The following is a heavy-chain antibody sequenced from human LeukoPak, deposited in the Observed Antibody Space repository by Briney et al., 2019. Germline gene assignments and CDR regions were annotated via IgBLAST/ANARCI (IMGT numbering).Heavy chain of an antibody. D-gene: IGHD2-2*01. J-gene: IGHJ4*02. Sequence: PGGSLRLSCAASGFTFSSYAMSWVRQAPGKGLEWVSAISGSGGSTYYADSVKGRFTISRDNSKNTLYLQMNSLRAEYTAVYYCAKGGDIVVVPAATCDYWGQGTLVTVSS. CDR1: GFTFSSYA. CDR3: AKGGDIVVVPAATCDY. V-gene: IGHV3-23*01. CDR2: ISGSGGST.